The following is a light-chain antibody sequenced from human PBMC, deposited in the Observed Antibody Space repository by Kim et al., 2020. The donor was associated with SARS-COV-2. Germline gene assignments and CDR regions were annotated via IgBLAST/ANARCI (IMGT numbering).Light chain of an antibody. CDR2: EDN. J-gene: IGLJ3*02. V-gene: IGLV6-57*04. Sequence: NFMLTQPHSVSESPGKTVTISCTRSSGSIASNYVQWYQQRPGSAPTTVIYEDNQRPSGVPDRFSGSIDSSSNSASLTISGLKTEDEADYYSQSYDSSNPWVFGGGTQLTVL. CDR1: SGSIASNY. CDR3: QSYDSSNPWV.